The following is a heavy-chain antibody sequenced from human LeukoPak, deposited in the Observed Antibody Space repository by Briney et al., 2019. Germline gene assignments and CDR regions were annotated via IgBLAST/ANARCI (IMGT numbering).Heavy chain of an antibody. Sequence: PGRSLRLSCAASGFTFSSYGMHWVRQAPGKGLEWVAVIWYDGSNKYYADSVKGRFTISRDNSKNTLYLQMNSLRAEDTAVYYCARGPNWFNYYDSSGYYALDYWGQGTLVTVSS. J-gene: IGHJ4*02. CDR3: ARGPNWFNYYDSSGYYALDY. D-gene: IGHD3-22*01. CDR2: IWYDGSNK. CDR1: GFTFSSYG. V-gene: IGHV3-33*01.